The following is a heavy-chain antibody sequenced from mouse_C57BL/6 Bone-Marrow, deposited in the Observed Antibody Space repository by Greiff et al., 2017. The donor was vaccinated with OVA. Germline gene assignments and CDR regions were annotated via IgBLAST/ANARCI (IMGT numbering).Heavy chain of an antibody. CDR1: GFTFSDYG. D-gene: IGHD2-1*01. CDR2: ISSGSSTI. J-gene: IGHJ3*01. V-gene: IGHV5-17*01. CDR3: ARWGNYAFAY. Sequence: VQLVESGGGLVKPGGSVKLSCAASGFTFSDYGMHWVRQAPEKGLEWVAYISSGSSTIYYADTVKGRFTISRDNAKNTLFLQMTSLRSEDTAMYYCARWGNYAFAYWGQGTLVTVSA.